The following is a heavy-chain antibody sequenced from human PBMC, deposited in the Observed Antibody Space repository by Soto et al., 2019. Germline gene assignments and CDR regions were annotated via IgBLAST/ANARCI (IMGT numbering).Heavy chain of an antibody. CDR3: AKVPYSLSPLWFDP. CDR2: ITGSDGST. Sequence: GGSLRLSCAASGFTFSNYAMTWVRQAPGKGLEWVSAITGSDGSTYYADSVKGRFTISRENSKNTLNLQMNSLRAEDTAVYYCAKVPYSLSPLWFDPRGQGTLVTVSS. V-gene: IGHV3-23*01. D-gene: IGHD5-12*01. J-gene: IGHJ5*02. CDR1: GFTFSNYA.